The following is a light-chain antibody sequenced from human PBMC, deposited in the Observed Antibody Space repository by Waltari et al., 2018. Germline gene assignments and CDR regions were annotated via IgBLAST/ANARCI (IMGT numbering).Light chain of an antibody. Sequence: AIKLTQSPSSLSASVGDTVTITCRAGQGIVGALAWYQHKPGKTPHLLIHDASTLEPGVPIRFSGSGSGTDFALTIRSLQPEDFGTYYCQHYYNSPLAFGGGTRVE. V-gene: IGKV1D-13*01. CDR2: DAS. J-gene: IGKJ4*01. CDR1: QGIVGA. CDR3: QHYYNSPLA.